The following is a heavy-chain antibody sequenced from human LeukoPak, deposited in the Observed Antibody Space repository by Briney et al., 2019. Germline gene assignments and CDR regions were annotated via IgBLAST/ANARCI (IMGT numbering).Heavy chain of an antibody. D-gene: IGHD4-17*01. Sequence: GGSLRLSCAASAFSFSKIALIWVCQAPGKGLEWVSAITANGGYTLYADTVKGRFTVSRDNSKNTLYLQIDSLRPEDTAMYYCAKDSNGDYIGAFDFWGQGTMVTVSS. CDR1: AFSFSKIA. CDR2: ITANGGYT. CDR3: AKDSNGDYIGAFDF. J-gene: IGHJ3*01. V-gene: IGHV3-23*01.